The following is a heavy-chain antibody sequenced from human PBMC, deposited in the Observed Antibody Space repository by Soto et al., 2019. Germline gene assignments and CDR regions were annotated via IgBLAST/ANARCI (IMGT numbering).Heavy chain of an antibody. V-gene: IGHV1-69*13. J-gene: IGHJ4*02. CDR3: ARVGTAIADSSGWESSFDY. Sequence: SVKVSCKASGGTFSSYAISWVRQAPGQGLEWMGGIIPIFGTANYAQKFQGRVTITADESTSTAYMELSSLRSEDTAVYYCARVGTAIADSSGWESSFDYWGQGTLVTVS. D-gene: IGHD3-22*01. CDR2: IIPIFGTA. CDR1: GGTFSSYA.